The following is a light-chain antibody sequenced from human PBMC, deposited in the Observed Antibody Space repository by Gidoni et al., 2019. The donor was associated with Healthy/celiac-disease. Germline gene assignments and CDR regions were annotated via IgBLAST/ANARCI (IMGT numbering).Light chain of an antibody. Sequence: SLSPGERATLSCRASQSVSSNFLAWYQQKSGQAPRLLIYGASSRATGIPDRFSGSGSGTDFTLTISRLEPEDFAVYYCQQYGSSRTFGQGTKVEIK. V-gene: IGKV3-20*01. CDR1: QSVSSNF. J-gene: IGKJ1*01. CDR2: GAS. CDR3: QQYGSSRT.